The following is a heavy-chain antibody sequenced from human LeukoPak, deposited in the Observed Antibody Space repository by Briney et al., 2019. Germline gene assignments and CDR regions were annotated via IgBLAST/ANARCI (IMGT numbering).Heavy chain of an antibody. V-gene: IGHV3-23*01. J-gene: IGHJ5*02. Sequence: GGSLRLSCKASGFTFHNYAMSWVRQAPGKVLEWVSGISGSGGSTDYADSVKGRFTISRDNSKNTLYLQMNSLRAEDTAVYYCAKVRYFDWLSPFNYFDPWGQGTLVTVSS. CDR1: GFTFHNYA. CDR2: ISGSGGST. CDR3: AKVRYFDWLSPFNYFDP. D-gene: IGHD3-9*01.